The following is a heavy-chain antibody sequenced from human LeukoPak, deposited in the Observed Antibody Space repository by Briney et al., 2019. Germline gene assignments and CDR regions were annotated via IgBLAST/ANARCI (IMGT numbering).Heavy chain of an antibody. CDR2: IRQDGSEK. CDR3: ARDGTAAGLYFDL. D-gene: IGHD6-13*01. J-gene: IGHJ4*01. Sequence: GGSLRLSCEVSGFTFTDYWMNWVRQAPGKGPEWAASIRQDGSEKTYVDSVKGRFTIPRDNTKNSLSLQLNGLRAEDTAVYYCARDGTAAGLYFDLWGQGTLVTVSS. V-gene: IGHV3-7*01. CDR1: GFTFTDYW.